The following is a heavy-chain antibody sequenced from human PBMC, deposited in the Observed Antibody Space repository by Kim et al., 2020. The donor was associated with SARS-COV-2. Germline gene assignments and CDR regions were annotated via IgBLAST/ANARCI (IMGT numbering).Heavy chain of an antibody. CDR3: TPGVQYCSSTSCYPYYYGMDV. CDR1: GFTFGDYA. CDR2: IRSKAYGGTT. J-gene: IGHJ6*02. V-gene: IGHV3-49*04. Sequence: GGSLRLSCTASGFTFGDYAMSWVRQAPGKGLEWVGFIRSKAYGGTTEYAASVKGRFTISRDDSKSIAYLQMNSLKTEDTAVYYCTPGVQYCSSTSCYPYYYGMDVWGQGTTVTVSS. D-gene: IGHD2-2*01.